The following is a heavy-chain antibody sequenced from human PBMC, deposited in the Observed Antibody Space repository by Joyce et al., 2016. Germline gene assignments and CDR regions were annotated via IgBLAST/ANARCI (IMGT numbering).Heavy chain of an antibody. CDR3: ARDRDFYDSSGYWGFNYFDY. Sequence: QVQLVQSGAEVKKPGASVKVSCKASGYAFTSYYMHWVRQAPGQGLERKGIINPSDGSTSYAQKCQGRVTTTRDTSTNTVFMELSSLRSEDTAVYYCARDRDFYDSSGYWGFNYFDYWGQGTLVTVSS. CDR2: INPSDGST. CDR1: GYAFTSYY. V-gene: IGHV1-46*01. J-gene: IGHJ4*02. D-gene: IGHD3-22*01.